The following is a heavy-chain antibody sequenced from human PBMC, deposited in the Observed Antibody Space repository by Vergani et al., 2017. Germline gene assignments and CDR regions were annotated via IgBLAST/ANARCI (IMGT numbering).Heavy chain of an antibody. Sequence: QVQLQESGPGLVKPSETLSLTCTVSGGSISSYYWSWIRQPPGKGLEWIGYIYYSGSTNYNPSLKSRVTISVDTSKNQFSLKLSSVTAADTAVYYCARVEQQRSKWWFDPWGQGTLVTVSS. CDR3: ARVEQQRSKWWFDP. V-gene: IGHV4-59*01. CDR2: IYYSGST. J-gene: IGHJ5*02. D-gene: IGHD6-13*01. CDR1: GGSISSYY.